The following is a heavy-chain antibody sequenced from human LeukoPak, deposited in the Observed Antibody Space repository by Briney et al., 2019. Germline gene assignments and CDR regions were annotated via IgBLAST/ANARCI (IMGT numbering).Heavy chain of an antibody. CDR3: ARLGTGYGDYDGY. CDR2: ISSSSSTI. D-gene: IGHD4-17*01. V-gene: IGHV3-48*01. CDR1: GFTFSSYS. Sequence: GGSLRLSCAASGFTFSSYSMNWVRQAPGKGLEWVSYISSSSSTIYYADSVKGRFIISRDNSKNTLSLQMNSLRAEDTAVYYCARLGTGYGDYDGYWGQGTLVTVSS. J-gene: IGHJ4*02.